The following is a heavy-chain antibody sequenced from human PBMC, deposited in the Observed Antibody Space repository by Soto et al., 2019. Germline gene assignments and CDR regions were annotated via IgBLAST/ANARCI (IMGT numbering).Heavy chain of an antibody. V-gene: IGHV3-33*01. CDR2: IWYDGSNK. D-gene: IGHD6-19*01. J-gene: IGHJ4*02. CDR3: ARAVAGTGWSVSGY. CDR1: GFTFSSYG. Sequence: QVQLVESGGGVVQPGRSLRLSCAASGFTFSSYGMHWVRQAPGKGLEWVAVIWYDGSNKYYADSVKGRFAISRDNSKNTLYLQMNSLRAEDTAVYYCARAVAGTGWSVSGYWGQGTLVTVSS.